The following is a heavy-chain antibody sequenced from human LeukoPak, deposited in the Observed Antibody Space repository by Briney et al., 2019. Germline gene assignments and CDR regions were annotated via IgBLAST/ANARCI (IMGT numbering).Heavy chain of an antibody. Sequence: GGSLRLSCAASGFTFTSYAMNWVRQAPGKGLEWVPAISGSGGSTYYADSVKGRFTISRDNSKNTLYLQMNSLRAEDTAVYYCAKDSQPLLRYFDWLLLLNYWGQGTLVTVSS. D-gene: IGHD3-9*01. CDR1: GFTFTSYA. V-gene: IGHV3-23*01. CDR2: ISGSGGST. J-gene: IGHJ4*02. CDR3: AKDSQPLLRYFDWLLLLNY.